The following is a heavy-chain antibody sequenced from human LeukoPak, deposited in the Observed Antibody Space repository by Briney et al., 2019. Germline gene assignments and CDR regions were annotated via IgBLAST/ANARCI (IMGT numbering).Heavy chain of an antibody. D-gene: IGHD1-26*01. CDR3: ARGSGSYPYYFDY. V-gene: IGHV4-59*01. Sequence: PLETLSLTCTVSGGSISSYYWSWIRQPPGKGLEWIGYIYYSGSTNYNPSLKSRVAISVDTSKNQFSLKLSSVTAADTAVYYCARGSGSYPYYFDYWGQGTLVTVSS. J-gene: IGHJ4*02. CDR2: IYYSGST. CDR1: GGSISSYY.